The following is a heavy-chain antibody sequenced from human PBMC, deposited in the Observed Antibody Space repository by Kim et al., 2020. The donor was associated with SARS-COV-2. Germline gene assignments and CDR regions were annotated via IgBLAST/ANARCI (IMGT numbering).Heavy chain of an antibody. D-gene: IGHD3-10*01. CDR3: ASYRRGRGSGSYPWFDP. J-gene: IGHJ5*02. V-gene: IGHV3-48*03. Sequence: VKGRFTISRDNAKNSLYLKMNSLRAEDTAVYYCASYRRGRGSGSYPWFDPWGQGTLVTVSS.